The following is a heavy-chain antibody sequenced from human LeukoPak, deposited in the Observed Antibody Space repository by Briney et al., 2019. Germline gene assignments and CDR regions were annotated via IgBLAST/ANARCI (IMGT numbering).Heavy chain of an antibody. D-gene: IGHD1-20*01. Sequence: SETLSLTCAVYGGSFSGYYWSWIRQPPGKGLEWIGEINHSGSTYYNPSLKSRVTISVDTSKNQFSLKLSSVTAADTAVYYCARRRITGTTVFDYWGQGTLVTVSS. CDR3: ARRRITGTTVFDY. V-gene: IGHV4-34*01. CDR1: GGSFSGYY. CDR2: INHSGST. J-gene: IGHJ4*02.